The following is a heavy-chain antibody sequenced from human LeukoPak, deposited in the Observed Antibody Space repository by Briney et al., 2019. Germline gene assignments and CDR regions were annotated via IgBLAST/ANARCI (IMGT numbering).Heavy chain of an antibody. J-gene: IGHJ3*02. CDR3: ARGGPVVAATRLRGAFDI. CDR1: GGSINSGDNY. V-gene: IGHV4-30-2*01. D-gene: IGHD2-15*01. CDR2: IYHSGST. Sequence: PSQTLSLTCTVSGGSINSGDNYWSWIRQPPGKGLEWIGYIYHSGSTYYNPSLKSRVTISVDRSKNQFSLKLSSVTAADTAVYYCARGGPVVAATRLRGAFDIWGQGTMVTVSS.